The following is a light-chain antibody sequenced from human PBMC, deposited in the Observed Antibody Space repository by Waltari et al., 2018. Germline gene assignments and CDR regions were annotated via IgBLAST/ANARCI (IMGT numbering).Light chain of an antibody. J-gene: IGKJ3*01. CDR1: QSIMYSSNNQNF. Sequence: DIVMTQSPDSLAVSLGARATINCKSSQSIMYSSNNQNFLAWYQKKPGHPPKLLIYWASTRQSGVPERFTGSWSGTDFTLTISSLQAEDVAVYYCQQYFVTPFTFGPGTRVEIK. CDR3: QQYFVTPFT. V-gene: IGKV4-1*01. CDR2: WAS.